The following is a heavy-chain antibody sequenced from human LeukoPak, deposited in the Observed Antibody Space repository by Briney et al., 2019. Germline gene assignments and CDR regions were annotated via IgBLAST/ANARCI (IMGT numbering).Heavy chain of an antibody. J-gene: IGHJ3*02. V-gene: IGHV1-2*02. CDR1: GYTFTGYY. Sequence: ASVKVSCKASGYTFTGYYMHWVRQAPGQGLEWMGWINPNSGGTNYAQKFQGRVTMTRDTSISTACMELSRLRSDDTAVYYCAKQPVVPAAMEANDAFDIWGQGTMVTVSS. CDR3: AKQPVVPAAMEANDAFDI. D-gene: IGHD2-2*01. CDR2: INPNSGGT.